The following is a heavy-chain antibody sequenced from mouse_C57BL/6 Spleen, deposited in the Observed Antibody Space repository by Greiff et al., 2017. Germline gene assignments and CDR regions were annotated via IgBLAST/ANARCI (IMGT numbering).Heavy chain of an antibody. CDR3: AKYGSSYNFDY. J-gene: IGHJ2*01. CDR1: GYSFTGYY. Sequence: VHVKQSGPELVKPGASVKISCKASGYSFTGYYMNWVKQSPEKSLEWIGEINPSPGGTTYNQKFKAKATLTVDKSSSTAYMQLKSLTSEDSAVXYCAKYGSSYNFDYWGQGTTLTVSS. D-gene: IGHD1-1*01. CDR2: INPSPGGT. V-gene: IGHV1-42*01.